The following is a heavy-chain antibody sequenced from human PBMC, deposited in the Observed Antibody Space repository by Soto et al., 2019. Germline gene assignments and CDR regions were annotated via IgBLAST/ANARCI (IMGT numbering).Heavy chain of an antibody. Sequence: PSETLSLTCALYGWAFSGYYWTWVRQTPGKGLEWIGYIYYSGSTYYNPSLKSRVTISVDTSKNQFSLKLSSVTAADTAVYYCARDQAPLEDTDYGMDVWGQGTTVTVSS. CDR3: ARDQAPLEDTDYGMDV. J-gene: IGHJ6*02. CDR1: GWAFSGYY. D-gene: IGHD1-1*01. CDR2: IYYSGST. V-gene: IGHV4-59*06.